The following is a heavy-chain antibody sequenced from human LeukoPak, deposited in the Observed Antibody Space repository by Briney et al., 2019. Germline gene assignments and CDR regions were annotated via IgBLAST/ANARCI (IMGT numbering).Heavy chain of an antibody. D-gene: IGHD5/OR15-5a*01. Sequence: GASVKVSCKASGYTFIGYYLHWVRQAPGQALEWMGWINPTSGGTNYAQKFQDRVTMTRDTSINTAYMELSRLRSDDTAVYYCARLVGLSTTASYWGQGTLVIVSS. J-gene: IGHJ4*02. CDR2: INPTSGGT. CDR3: ARLVGLSTTASY. V-gene: IGHV1-2*02. CDR1: GYTFIGYY.